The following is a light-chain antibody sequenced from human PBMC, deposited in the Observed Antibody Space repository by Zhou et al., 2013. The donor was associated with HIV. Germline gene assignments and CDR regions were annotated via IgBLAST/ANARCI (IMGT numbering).Light chain of an antibody. V-gene: IGKV3-20*01. Sequence: EIVLTQSPGTLSLSPGERATLSCRASQSVSSSYLGWYQQKPGQAPRLLINGASTRATGIPDRFSGSGSGTDFTLTISRLEPEDFAVYYCQQYSSSPNTFGQGTKLEIK. CDR2: GAS. CDR3: QQYSSSPNT. CDR1: QSVSSSY. J-gene: IGKJ2*01.